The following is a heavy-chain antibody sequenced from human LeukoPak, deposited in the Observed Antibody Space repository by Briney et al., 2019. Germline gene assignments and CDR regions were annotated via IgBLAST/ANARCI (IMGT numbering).Heavy chain of an antibody. CDR2: INPNSGGT. J-gene: IGHJ4*02. CDR3: ARRKGYYYDSSGRHFDY. V-gene: IGHV1-2*02. Sequence: ASVKVSCKASGYTFTSYYMHWVRQAPGQGLEWMGIINPNSGGTNYAQKFQGRVTMTRDTSISTAYMELSRLRSDDTAVYYCARRKGYYYDSSGRHFDYWGQGTLVTVSS. CDR1: GYTFTSYY. D-gene: IGHD3-22*01.